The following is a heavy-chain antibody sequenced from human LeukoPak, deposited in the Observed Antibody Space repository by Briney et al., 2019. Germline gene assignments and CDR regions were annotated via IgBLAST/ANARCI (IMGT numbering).Heavy chain of an antibody. D-gene: IGHD6-19*01. CDR1: GFTFSSYS. CDR3: ARVSSSGRVYYFDY. CDR2: ISSSSSYI. J-gene: IGHJ4*02. V-gene: IGHV3-21*01. Sequence: PGGSLRLSCAASGFTFSSYSMNWVRQAPGKGLEWVSSISSSSSYIYYADSVKGRFTISRDNAKNSLYLQMNSLRAEDTAVYYCARVSSSGRVYYFDYWGQGTLVTVSS.